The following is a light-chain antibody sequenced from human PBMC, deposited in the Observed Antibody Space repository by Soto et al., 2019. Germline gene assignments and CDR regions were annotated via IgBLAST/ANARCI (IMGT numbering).Light chain of an antibody. CDR2: AAS. Sequence: DLQMTQSPSSLSASVGDRVIITCRASQGIGDDLGWYQQKPGKAPKRLIYAASSLQSGVPSRFSGSGSGTDFTLIISSLQPDDFASYYCLQHNTYPWTFGPGTKVEVK. CDR3: LQHNTYPWT. V-gene: IGKV1-17*01. CDR1: QGIGDD. J-gene: IGKJ1*01.